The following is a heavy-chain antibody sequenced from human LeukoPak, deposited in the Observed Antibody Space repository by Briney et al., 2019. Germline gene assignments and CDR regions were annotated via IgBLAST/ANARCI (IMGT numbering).Heavy chain of an antibody. D-gene: IGHD3-10*01. CDR2: ISSSGSTI. CDR3: ARGTASTFYGSGSYLYGMDV. J-gene: IGHJ6*04. Sequence: GGSLRLSCAASGFTFSSYEMNWVRQAPGKGLEWVSYISSSGSTISYADSVKGRFTISRDKAKNSLYLQMNSLRAENTAVYYCARGTASTFYGSGSYLYGMDVWGKGTTVTVSS. V-gene: IGHV3-48*03. CDR1: GFTFSSYE.